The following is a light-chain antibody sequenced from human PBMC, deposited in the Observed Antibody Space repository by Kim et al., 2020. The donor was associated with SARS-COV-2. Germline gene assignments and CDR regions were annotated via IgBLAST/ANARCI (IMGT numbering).Light chain of an antibody. CDR3: QQRSNWPYT. V-gene: IGKV3-11*01. CDR1: QSVNDY. J-gene: IGKJ2*01. Sequence: SLSPGESAPLSCRASQSVNDYLAWYQQKPGQAPRLLIYDASNRATGIPARFSGSGSGTDFTLTISSLEPEDFAVYYCQQRSNWPYTFGQGTKLEI. CDR2: DAS.